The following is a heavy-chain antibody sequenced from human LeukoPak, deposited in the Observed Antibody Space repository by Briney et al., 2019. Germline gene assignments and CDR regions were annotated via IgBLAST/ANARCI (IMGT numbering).Heavy chain of an antibody. CDR3: AKGGGDFGVVNYYYYGMDV. CDR1: GFTFSSYA. Sequence: GGSLRLSCAASGFTFSSYAMSWVRQAPGKGLEWVSAISGSGGSTYYADSVKGRFTISRDNSKNTLYPQMNSLRAEDTAIYYCAKGGGDFGVVNYYYYGMDVWGQGTTVTVSS. CDR2: ISGSGGST. J-gene: IGHJ6*02. D-gene: IGHD3-3*01. V-gene: IGHV3-23*01.